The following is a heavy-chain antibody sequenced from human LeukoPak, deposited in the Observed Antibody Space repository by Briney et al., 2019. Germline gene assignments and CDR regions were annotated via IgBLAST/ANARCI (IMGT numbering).Heavy chain of an antibody. J-gene: IGHJ4*02. CDR1: GFIFSDYY. D-gene: IGHD3-9*01. CDR3: ARDRRPYDVLTGYYDY. V-gene: IGHV3-11*04. Sequence: GGSLRLSCAASGFIFSDYYMTWIRQAPGKGLEWVSYITSSGSTIYYADSVKGRFTISRDNAKNSVYLQMNRLRAEDTAVYYCARDRRPYDVLTGYYDYWGQGTLVTVSP. CDR2: ITSSGSTI.